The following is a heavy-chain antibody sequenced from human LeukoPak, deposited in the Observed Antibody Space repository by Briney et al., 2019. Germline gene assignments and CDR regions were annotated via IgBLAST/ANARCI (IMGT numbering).Heavy chain of an antibody. CDR3: ARGLSGSCWDF. V-gene: IGHV4-59*01. D-gene: IGHD1-26*01. Sequence: SETLSLTCSVSGGSISSFYWTWIRRPPEKGLEWIGHIYYGGSTNYNPSLKSRVTISVDASKKQFFLKLTSVTAADTAVYYCARGLSGSCWDFWGQGTLVTVSS. CDR2: IYYGGST. J-gene: IGHJ4*02. CDR1: GGSISSFY.